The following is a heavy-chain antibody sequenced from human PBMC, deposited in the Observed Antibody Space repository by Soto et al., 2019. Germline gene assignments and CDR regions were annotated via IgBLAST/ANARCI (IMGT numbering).Heavy chain of an antibody. CDR2: ISYDGSNK. D-gene: IGHD5-12*01. CDR1: GFTFSSYG. Sequence: ESGGGVVQPGRSLRLSCAASGFTFSSYGMHWVRQAPGKGLEWVAVISYDGSNKYYADSVKGRFTISRDNSKNTLYLQMNSLRAEDTAVYYCAKDRDYSGYDLFDYWGQGTLVTVSS. J-gene: IGHJ4*02. V-gene: IGHV3-30*18. CDR3: AKDRDYSGYDLFDY.